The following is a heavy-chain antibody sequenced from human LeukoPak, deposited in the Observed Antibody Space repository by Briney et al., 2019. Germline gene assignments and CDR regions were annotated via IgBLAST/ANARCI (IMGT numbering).Heavy chain of an antibody. D-gene: IGHD1-26*01. Sequence: SETLSLTCTVSGGSISSGSYYWSWIRQPPGKGLEWIGYIYYSGSTNYNPSLKSRVTISVDTSKNQFSLKLSSVTAADTAVYYCARHCPLRIIVGATTCSDYWGQGTLVTVSS. CDR1: GGSISSGSYY. CDR2: IYYSGST. J-gene: IGHJ4*02. V-gene: IGHV4-61*01. CDR3: ARHCPLRIIVGATTCSDY.